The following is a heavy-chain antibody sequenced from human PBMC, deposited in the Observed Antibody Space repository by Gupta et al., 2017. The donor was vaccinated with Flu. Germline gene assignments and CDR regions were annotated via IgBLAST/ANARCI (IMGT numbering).Heavy chain of an antibody. Sequence: FSSYYWSWIRQPPGKGLEWIGEIDQGGSTHYNPSLKSRVTISIDTSKKQFSLNVSSVTAADTAVYYCSRGSATVGVNWFDPWGQGTLVTVS. CDR2: IDQGGST. J-gene: IGHJ5*02. CDR3: SRGSATVGVNWFDP. D-gene: IGHD1-1*01. V-gene: IGHV4-34*01. CDR1: FSSYY.